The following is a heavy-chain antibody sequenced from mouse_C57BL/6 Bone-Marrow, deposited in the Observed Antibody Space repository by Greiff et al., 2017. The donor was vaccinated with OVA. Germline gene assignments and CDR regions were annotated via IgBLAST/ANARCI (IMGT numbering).Heavy chain of an antibody. CDR2: ISSGSSTI. D-gene: IGHD1-1*01. CDR1: GFTFSDYG. J-gene: IGHJ2*01. CDR3: ARTDYYYGSSFDY. Sequence: EVQRVESGGGLVKPGGSLKLSCAASGFTFSDYGMHWVRQAPEKGLEWVAYISSGSSTIYYADTVKGRFTISRDNAKNTLFLQMTSLRSEDTAMYYCARTDYYYGSSFDYWGQGTTLTVSS. V-gene: IGHV5-17*01.